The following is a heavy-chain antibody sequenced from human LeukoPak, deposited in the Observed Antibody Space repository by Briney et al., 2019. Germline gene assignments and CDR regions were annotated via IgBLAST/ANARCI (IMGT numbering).Heavy chain of an antibody. J-gene: IGHJ5*02. Sequence: GASVKVSCKASGYTFTGYYMHWVRQAPGQGLEWMGWINPNSGGTNYAQKFQGRVTMTRDTSTSTVYMELSSLRSEDTAVYYCARGPNAKYCSGGSCKNWFDPWGQGTLVTVSS. CDR3: ARGPNAKYCSGGSCKNWFDP. D-gene: IGHD2-15*01. CDR1: GYTFTGYY. CDR2: INPNSGGT. V-gene: IGHV1-2*02.